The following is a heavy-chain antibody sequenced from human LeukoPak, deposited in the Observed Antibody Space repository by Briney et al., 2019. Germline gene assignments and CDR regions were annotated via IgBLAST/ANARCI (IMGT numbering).Heavy chain of an antibody. CDR2: ISGSGGST. Sequence: GGSLRLSCAASGFTFSSYAMSWVRQAPGKGLEWVSAISGSGGSTYYADSVKGRFTISRDNSKNTLYLQMNSLRAEDTAVYYCATKHLWSDGFDVWGQGRRVIVSS. CDR3: ATKHLWSDGFDV. J-gene: IGHJ3*01. CDR1: GFTFSSYA. D-gene: IGHD5-18*01. V-gene: IGHV3-23*01.